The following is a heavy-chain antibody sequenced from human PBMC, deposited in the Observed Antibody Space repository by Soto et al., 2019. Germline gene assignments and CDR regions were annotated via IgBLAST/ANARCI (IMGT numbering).Heavy chain of an antibody. J-gene: IGHJ4*02. D-gene: IGHD4-17*01. Sequence: GGSLSLSCAASGFTFSSYEMNWVRQAPGKGLEWVSYISSSGSTIYYADSVKGRFTISRDNAKNSLYLQMNSLRAEDTAVYYCAREDYGDYRRGYYFDYWGQGTLVTVYS. V-gene: IGHV3-48*03. CDR1: GFTFSSYE. CDR2: ISSSGSTI. CDR3: AREDYGDYRRGYYFDY.